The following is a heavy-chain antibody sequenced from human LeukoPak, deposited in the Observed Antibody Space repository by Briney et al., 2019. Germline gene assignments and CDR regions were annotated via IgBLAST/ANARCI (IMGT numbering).Heavy chain of an antibody. CDR3: ARGFRGPNFDY. CDR1: GGSFSGYY. CDR2: INHSGST. D-gene: IGHD3-10*01. V-gene: IGHV4-34*01. J-gene: IGHJ4*02. Sequence: SETLSLTCAVYGGSFSGYYWSWIRQPPGKGLEWIGEINHSGSTNYNPSLKSRVTISVDTSKNQFSLKLTSVTAADTAVYYCARGFRGPNFDYWGQGTLVTVSS.